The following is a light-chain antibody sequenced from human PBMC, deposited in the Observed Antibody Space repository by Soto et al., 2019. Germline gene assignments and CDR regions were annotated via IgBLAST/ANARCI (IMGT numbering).Light chain of an antibody. CDR3: QQYGILFS. CDR2: DAS. CDR1: QDIRKY. Sequence: DIQMTQSPSSLSASVGDRVTLTCQASQDIRKYLNWYQQKPGQAPKLLMYDASNLETGVPSRFSGSGSGTDFTLTIISLQPEDIATYYCQQYGILFSFGPGSKVEI. V-gene: IGKV1-33*01. J-gene: IGKJ3*01.